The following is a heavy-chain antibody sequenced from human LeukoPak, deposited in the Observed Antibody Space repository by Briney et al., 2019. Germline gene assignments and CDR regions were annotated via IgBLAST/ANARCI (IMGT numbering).Heavy chain of an antibody. D-gene: IGHD3-22*01. Sequence: ASVKVSCKTSGYTFNSYDINWVRQATGQGLEWMGWMNPNRGNTGYAQKLQGRVTMTRNTSISTAYMELSSLRSEDTAVYYCARRREEYYYDSSGYFPYYYYGMDVWGQGTTVTVSS. CDR1: GYTFNSYD. CDR2: MNPNRGNT. J-gene: IGHJ6*02. CDR3: ARRREEYYYDSSGYFPYYYYGMDV. V-gene: IGHV1-8*02.